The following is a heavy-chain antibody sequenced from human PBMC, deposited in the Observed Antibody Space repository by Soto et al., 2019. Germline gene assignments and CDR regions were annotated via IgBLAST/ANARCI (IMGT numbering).Heavy chain of an antibody. CDR2: MNPGSGDT. CDR1: GYTLTNND. V-gene: IGHV1-8*01. CDR3: ARMASFGSLNWFDP. D-gene: IGHD5-18*01. Sequence: ASVKVSCKASGYTLTNNDVTWVRQATGQGLEWMGWMNPGSGDTGYAQKFQGRVTMTRNISIATAYMELSSLGSEDTAIYYCARMASFGSLNWFDPWGQGTLVTVSS. J-gene: IGHJ5*02.